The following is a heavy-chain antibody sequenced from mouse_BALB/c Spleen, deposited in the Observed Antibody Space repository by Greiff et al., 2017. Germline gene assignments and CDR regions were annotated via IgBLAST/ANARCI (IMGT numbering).Heavy chain of an antibody. J-gene: IGHJ2*01. Sequence: EVMLVESGGGLVQPGGSRKLSCAASGFTFSSFGMHWVRQAPEKGLEWVAYISSGSSTIYYADTVKGRFTISRDNPKNTLFLQMTSLRSEDTAMYYCARSYYGSSYYFDDWGQGTTLTVSS. V-gene: IGHV5-17*02. CDR3: ARSYYGSSYYFDD. D-gene: IGHD1-1*01. CDR1: GFTFSSFG. CDR2: ISSGSSTI.